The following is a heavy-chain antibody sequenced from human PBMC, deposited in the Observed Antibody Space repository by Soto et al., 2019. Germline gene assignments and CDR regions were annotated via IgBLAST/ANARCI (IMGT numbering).Heavy chain of an antibody. Sequence: PGGSLRLSCAASGFIFNNYAMVWVRQAPGKGLEWVSAVSGTSDVSYYGDSVKGRFTVSRDNSKNTLYLQLDRLRAEDTALYYCARRDRGYFDYWGQGALVTV. CDR3: ARRDRGYFDY. J-gene: IGHJ4*02. V-gene: IGHV3-23*01. CDR2: VSGTSDVS. CDR1: GFIFNNYA.